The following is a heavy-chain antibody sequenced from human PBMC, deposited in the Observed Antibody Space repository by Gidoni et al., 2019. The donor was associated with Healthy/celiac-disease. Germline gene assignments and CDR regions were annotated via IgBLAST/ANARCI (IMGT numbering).Heavy chain of an antibody. D-gene: IGHD6-6*01. V-gene: IGHV3-11*01. CDR2: ISSSGSTI. CDR3: ARYHAGEQLDWFDP. Sequence: VSYISSSGSTIYYADSVKGRFPISRDNAKHSLYLQMHSLRAEDTAVSYCARYHAGEQLDWFDPWGQGTLVTVSS. J-gene: IGHJ5*02.